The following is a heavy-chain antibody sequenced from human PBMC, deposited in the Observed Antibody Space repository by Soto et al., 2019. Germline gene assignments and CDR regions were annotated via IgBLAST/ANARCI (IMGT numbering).Heavy chain of an antibody. Sequence: PSETLSLTCTVSGGSINSYYWSWIRQPPGKGLEWIGYIFYTGRTTYNPSLKSRITISLDTSKKQFSLRLSSVTAADTAVYYCARAPSLYCSGGNCYGENWLDPWGQGTLVTVSS. CDR3: ARAPSLYCSGGNCYGENWLDP. J-gene: IGHJ5*02. V-gene: IGHV4-59*01. D-gene: IGHD2-15*01. CDR1: GGSINSYY. CDR2: IFYTGRT.